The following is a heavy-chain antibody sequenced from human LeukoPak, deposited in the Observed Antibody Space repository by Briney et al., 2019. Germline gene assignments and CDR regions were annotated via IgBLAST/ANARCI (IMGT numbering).Heavy chain of an antibody. J-gene: IGHJ4*02. CDR3: ARDPPAAMFGMAEYYFDY. V-gene: IGHV3-23*01. CDR2: VSGSSDKT. CDR1: GFTLSTYA. D-gene: IGHD2-2*01. Sequence: PGGSLRLSCAASGFTLSTYALSWVRQAPGKGLEWVSTVSGSSDKTYYADSVKGRFTSSRDTSKNTLYLQMNSLRAEDTAVYYCARDPPAAMFGMAEYYFDYWGQGTLVTVSS.